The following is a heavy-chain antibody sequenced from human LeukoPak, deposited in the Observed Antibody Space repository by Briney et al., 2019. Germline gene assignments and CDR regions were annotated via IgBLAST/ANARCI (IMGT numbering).Heavy chain of an antibody. CDR3: AKETTVTSGWFDP. CDR2: IRYGGSNK. V-gene: IGHV3-30*02. CDR1: GFTFSSYG. D-gene: IGHD4-17*01. J-gene: IGHJ5*02. Sequence: GGSLRLSCAASGFTFSSYGMHWVRQAPGKGLEWVAFIRYGGSNKYYADSVKGRFTISRDNSKNTLYLQMNSLRAEDTAVYYCAKETTVTSGWFDPWGQGTLVTVSS.